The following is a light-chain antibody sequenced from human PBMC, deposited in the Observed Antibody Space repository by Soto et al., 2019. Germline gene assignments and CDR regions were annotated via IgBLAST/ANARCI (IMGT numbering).Light chain of an antibody. J-gene: IGKJ5*01. CDR2: GAS. V-gene: IGKV1-39*01. CDR1: QTIGTY. Sequence: DIQVTQSPSSLSASVGDTFIITCLSGQTIGTYLNWYLQKPGKAPKLLIYGASHLHSGVPSRFSGSGSGTDFTLTISRLEPEDFAVYYCQQYGSSPITFGQGTRLEIK. CDR3: QQYGSSPIT.